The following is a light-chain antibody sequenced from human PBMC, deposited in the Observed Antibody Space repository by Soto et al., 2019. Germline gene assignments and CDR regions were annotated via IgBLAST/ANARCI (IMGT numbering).Light chain of an antibody. CDR2: DVS. Sequence: QSALTQPASVSGSPGQSITISCTGTSSDVGAYNYVSWYQQHPGTAPKLMIYDVSNRPSGISNRCSGSKSGNTASLTICGLQAEDEADYYCSSYTSSTLVFGGGTKLTVL. V-gene: IGLV2-14*03. CDR1: SSDVGAYNY. J-gene: IGLJ2*01. CDR3: SSYTSSTLV.